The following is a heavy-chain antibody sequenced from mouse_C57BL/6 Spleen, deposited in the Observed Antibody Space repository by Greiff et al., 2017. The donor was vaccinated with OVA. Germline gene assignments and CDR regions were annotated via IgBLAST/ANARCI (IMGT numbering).Heavy chain of an antibody. CDR2: IDPSDSET. CDR1: GYTFTSYW. J-gene: IGHJ1*03. Sequence: QVQLQQPGAELVRPGSSVKLSCKASGYTFTSYWMHWVKQRPIQGLEWIGNIDPSDSETHYNQKFKDKATLTVDKSSSTAYMQLSSHTSEDSAVYYCASLYMDWYFDVWGTGTTVTVSS. V-gene: IGHV1-52*01. CDR3: ASLYMDWYFDV. D-gene: IGHD1-1*01.